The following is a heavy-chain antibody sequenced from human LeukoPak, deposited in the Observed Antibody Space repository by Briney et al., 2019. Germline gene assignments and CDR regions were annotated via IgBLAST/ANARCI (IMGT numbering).Heavy chain of an antibody. V-gene: IGHV4-39*01. J-gene: IGHJ6*02. D-gene: IGHD4-17*01. Sequence: SETLSLTCTVSGGSISSSSSNWGWMRQPPGRGLEWIGSIYDSGSTYYNPSLQSRVTISVDTSKNQFSLKLRSVTAADTAVHYCARIDYGRMDVWGQGTTVTVSS. CDR3: ARIDYGRMDV. CDR1: GGSISSSSSN. CDR2: IYDSGST.